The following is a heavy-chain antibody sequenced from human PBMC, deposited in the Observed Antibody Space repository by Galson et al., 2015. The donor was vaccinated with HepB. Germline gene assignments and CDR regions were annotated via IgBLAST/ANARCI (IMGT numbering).Heavy chain of an antibody. V-gene: IGHV3-30*18. J-gene: IGHJ4*02. CDR3: AKDEGDY. CDR1: GFTFSSYG. Sequence: SLRLSCAASGFTFSSYGMHWVRQAPGKGLEWVAVISYDGSNKYYADSVKGRFTISRDNSKNTLYLQMNSLRAEDTVVYYCAKDEGDYWGQGTLVTVSS. CDR2: ISYDGSNK.